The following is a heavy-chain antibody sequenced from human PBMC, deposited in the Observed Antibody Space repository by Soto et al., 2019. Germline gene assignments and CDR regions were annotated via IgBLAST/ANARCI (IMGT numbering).Heavy chain of an antibody. V-gene: IGHV4-59*01. D-gene: IGHD3-16*01. CDR1: GGSISSYY. J-gene: IGHJ4*02. Sequence: QVQLQESGPGLVKPSETLSLTCTVSGGSISSYYGGWIRQPPGRGLEWIGYIYYSGSTNYNPSLKSRVTISVDTSKNQFSLKLSSVTAADTAVYYCARVFYGRGGFDYWGQGTLVTVSS. CDR2: IYYSGST. CDR3: ARVFYGRGGFDY.